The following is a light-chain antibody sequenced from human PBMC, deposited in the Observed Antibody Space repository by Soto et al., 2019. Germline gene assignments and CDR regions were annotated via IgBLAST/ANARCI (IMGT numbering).Light chain of an antibody. CDR1: RSSIGSNT. CDR2: SNN. V-gene: IGLV1-44*01. J-gene: IGLJ1*01. CDR3: GAWDASLGGFYV. Sequence: QSVLTQPPSVSGTPGQRVTISCSGSRSSIGSNTVNWYQHLPGSAPKLLIYSNNHRPSGVPDRFSASKAGASASLAISGLQSEDEGDYYCGAWDASLGGFYVFGSGTKVTVL.